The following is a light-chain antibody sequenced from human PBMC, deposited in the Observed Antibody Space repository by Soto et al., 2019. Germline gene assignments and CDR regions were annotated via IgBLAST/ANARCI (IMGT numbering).Light chain of an antibody. CDR2: GAS. CDR3: QQYNNWRPECT. CDR1: QSVSSN. Sequence: EIVMTQSPATLSVSPGERATLSCRASQSVSSNLAWYQQKPGQAPRLLIYGASTRATGIPARFSGSGSGTEFTLTISSLQSEDFAFSYYQQYNNWRPECTFGQGTKLEIK. J-gene: IGKJ2*02. V-gene: IGKV3-15*01.